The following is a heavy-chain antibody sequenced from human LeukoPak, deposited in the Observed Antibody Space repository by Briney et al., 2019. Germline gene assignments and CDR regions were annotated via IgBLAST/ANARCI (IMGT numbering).Heavy chain of an antibody. Sequence: SETLSLTCTVSGGSISSYYWSWIRQPPGKGLEWIGYIYYSGSTNYNPSLKSRVTISVDTSENQFSLKLSSVTAADTAVYYCARGLGRIGNWFDPWGQGPWSPSPQ. CDR3: ARGLGRIGNWFDP. D-gene: IGHD7-27*01. CDR2: IYYSGST. V-gene: IGHV4-59*01. J-gene: IGHJ5*02. CDR1: GGSISSYY.